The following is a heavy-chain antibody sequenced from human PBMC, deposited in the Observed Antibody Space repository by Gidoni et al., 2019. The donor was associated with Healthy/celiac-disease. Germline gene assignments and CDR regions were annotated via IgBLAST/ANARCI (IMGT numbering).Heavy chain of an antibody. CDR1: GVTFRRYA. V-gene: IGHV3-23*01. CDR2: ISGSVGST. CDR3: AKGDTMILLLIAD. Sequence: EVQMLGPGGGVVQTGGYLRLSSAAAGVTFRRYAMRWVRQAPGNGLAWVSVISGSVGSTYYADSVLRPFTISRVNSKNTLYLQMNSLRAEDTAVYSCAKGDTMILLLIADWGHGTLVTVSS. J-gene: IGHJ4*01. D-gene: IGHD3-22*01.